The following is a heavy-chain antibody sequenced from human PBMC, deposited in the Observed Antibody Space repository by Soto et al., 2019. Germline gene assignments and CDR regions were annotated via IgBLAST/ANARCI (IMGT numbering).Heavy chain of an antibody. CDR1: GGTFSNYA. Sequence: QVQLVQSGAELKKPGSSVKVSCKASGGTFSNYAITWVRQAPGQGLEWLGRIIPIFGTTDYAQKFQGRVTITADEYTTPAYMELSSLRSDDTAVYYCAKDGGREGYFGNWFDPWGQGTLVTVSS. CDR3: AKDGGREGYFGNWFDP. CDR2: IIPIFGTT. V-gene: IGHV1-69*15. J-gene: IGHJ5*02. D-gene: IGHD2-15*01.